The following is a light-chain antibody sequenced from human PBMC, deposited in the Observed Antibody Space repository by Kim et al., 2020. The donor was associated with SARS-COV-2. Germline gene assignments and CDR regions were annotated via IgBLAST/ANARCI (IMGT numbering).Light chain of an antibody. CDR3: QVWDSSTVV. V-gene: IGLV3-9*01. CDR2: RDS. CDR1: NIGSKN. Sequence: GALGQTARITCGGNNIGSKNVHWYQQKPGQAPVLVIYRDSNRPSGVPERFSGSNSGNTATLTISRAQAGDEADYYCQVWDSSTVVFGGGTQLTVL. J-gene: IGLJ2*01.